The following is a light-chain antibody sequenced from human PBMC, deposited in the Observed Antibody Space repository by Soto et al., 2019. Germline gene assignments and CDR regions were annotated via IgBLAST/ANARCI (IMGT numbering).Light chain of an antibody. Sequence: EIVLTQSPGTLSLSPGETATLSCRASQTVNSDHLAWFQQRPGQAPRLLIFATSRRATDIPDRFSGSGSGTDFTLAIRSLEPEDFAVYYGHQFGYSPRTFGQGTKVE. CDR2: ATS. CDR3: HQFGYSPRT. CDR1: QTVNSDH. J-gene: IGKJ1*01. V-gene: IGKV3-20*01.